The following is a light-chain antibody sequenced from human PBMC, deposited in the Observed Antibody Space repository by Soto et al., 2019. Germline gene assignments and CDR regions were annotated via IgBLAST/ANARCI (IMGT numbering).Light chain of an antibody. Sequence: DIQMTQPPSSLSASVGDRVTITCRASQSISSYLSWYQQKPGKAPKLRIDAASILQSVVPSRFSGCGSGTDFTLTISSLQPEYFPTYYCQQSYSTPFSFGPGTKVVIK. CDR3: QQSYSTPFS. CDR1: QSISSY. CDR2: AAS. J-gene: IGKJ3*01. V-gene: IGKV1-39*01.